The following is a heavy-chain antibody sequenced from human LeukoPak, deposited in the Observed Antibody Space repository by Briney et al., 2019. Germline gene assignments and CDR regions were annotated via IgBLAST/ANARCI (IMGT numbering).Heavy chain of an antibody. Sequence: GGSLRLSCAASGFTFSSYGMHWVRQAPGKGLEWVAVIWYDGSNEYYADSVKGRFTISRDNSKNTLYLQMNSLRAEDTAVYYCARGITRDTAMVTPWFDPWGQGTLVTVSS. CDR2: IWYDGSNE. CDR1: GFTFSSYG. CDR3: ARGITRDTAMVTPWFDP. D-gene: IGHD5-18*01. J-gene: IGHJ5*02. V-gene: IGHV3-33*01.